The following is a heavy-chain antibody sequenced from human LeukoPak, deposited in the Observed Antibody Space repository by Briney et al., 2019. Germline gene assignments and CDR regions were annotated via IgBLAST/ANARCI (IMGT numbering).Heavy chain of an antibody. CDR1: GGSISSGSYY. CDR3: ATIVGASWFDP. Sequence: SETLSLTCTVSGGSISSGSYYWGWIRQPPGKGLEWIGSIYYSGSTYYNPSLKSRVTISVDTSKNQLSLKLSSATAADTAVYYCATIVGASWFDPWGQGTLVTVSS. J-gene: IGHJ5*02. D-gene: IGHD1-26*01. V-gene: IGHV4-39*01. CDR2: IYYSGST.